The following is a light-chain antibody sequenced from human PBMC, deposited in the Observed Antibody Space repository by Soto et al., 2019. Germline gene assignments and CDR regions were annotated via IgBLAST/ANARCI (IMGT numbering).Light chain of an antibody. V-gene: IGKV3-20*01. CDR1: QSVSSNY. CDR3: QQYFISRT. J-gene: IGKJ1*01. CDR2: GAS. Sequence: ETALTQSPGTLSLSPGERATLSCRASQSVSSNYLAWYQQKPGQAPRLLIYGASSRATGIPDRFSGSGSGTHIILTIIRLDPEDFAVYYCQQYFISRTFGHSTKVEI.